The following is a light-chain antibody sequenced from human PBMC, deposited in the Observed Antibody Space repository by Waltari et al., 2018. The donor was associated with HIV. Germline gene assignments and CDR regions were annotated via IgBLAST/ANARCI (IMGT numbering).Light chain of an antibody. J-gene: IGKJ5*01. CDR1: QNIHNS. CDR2: GAS. V-gene: IGKV1-39*01. Sequence: DIQMTQSPSSLSASVGDTVSITCRATQNIHNSLNWYRKRGGEATDLLIYGASSLQTGVPPRFSGRGSGTNFTLTIGGLQPEDFATYFCQESFTSSITFGQGTRLE. CDR3: QESFTSSIT.